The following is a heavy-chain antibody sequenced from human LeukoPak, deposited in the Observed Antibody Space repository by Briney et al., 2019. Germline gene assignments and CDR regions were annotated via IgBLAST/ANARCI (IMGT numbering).Heavy chain of an antibody. D-gene: IGHD6-6*01. V-gene: IGHV3-66*02. CDR3: ARDSFGSSPDYYYYYMDV. CDR1: GFTVSSNY. CDR2: IYSGGST. J-gene: IGHJ6*03. Sequence: GGSLRLSCAASGFTVSSNYMSWVRQAPGKGLEWVSVIYSGGSTYYADSVKGRFTISRDSSKNTLYLQMNSLRAEDTAVYYCARDSFGSSPDYYYYYMDVWGKGTTVTVSS.